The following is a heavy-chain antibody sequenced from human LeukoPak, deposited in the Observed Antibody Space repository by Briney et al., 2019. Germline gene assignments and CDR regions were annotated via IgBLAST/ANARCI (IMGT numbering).Heavy chain of an antibody. CDR3: AKVAGDRLDH. CDR1: GYPFATYG. D-gene: IGHD2-21*01. J-gene: IGHJ4*02. CDR2: ISANTGKT. V-gene: IGHV1-18*01. Sequence: ASVKVSCKASGYPFATYGFCWVRQAPGHGLEWMGWISANTGKTDYAQNFQGRVTMTIDTSTSTAYMELRSLRPDDTAVYYCAKVAGDRLDHWGQGTLLTVSS.